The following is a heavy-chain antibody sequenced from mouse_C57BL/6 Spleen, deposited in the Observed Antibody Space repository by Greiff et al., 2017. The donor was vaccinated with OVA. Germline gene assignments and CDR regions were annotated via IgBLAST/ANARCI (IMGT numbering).Heavy chain of an antibody. CDR2: ISSGSSTI. CDR3: ARESYYYGSSLDY. V-gene: IGHV5-17*01. J-gene: IGHJ2*01. Sequence: EVNVVESGGGLVKPGGSLKLSCAASGFTFSDYGMHWVRQAPEKGLEWVAYISSGSSTIYYADTVKGRFTISRDNAKNTLFLQMTSLRSEGTAMYYCARESYYYGSSLDYWGQGTTLTVSS. CDR1: GFTFSDYG. D-gene: IGHD1-1*01.